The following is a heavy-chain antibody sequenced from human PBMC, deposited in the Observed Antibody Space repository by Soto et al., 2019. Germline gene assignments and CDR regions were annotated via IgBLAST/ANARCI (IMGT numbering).Heavy chain of an antibody. Sequence: PSATLSLTCAVSSFSLSSGNSWGLIRKHPGKGLEWIGSVYHGGNTYYNPSLESRVSISIDLSKNQFSLKLTSVTAADTAAYYCARARWYDAFNVWGQGTVVTVSS. CDR3: ARARWYDAFNV. D-gene: IGHD2-15*01. V-gene: IGHV4-38-2*01. CDR2: VYHGGNT. J-gene: IGHJ3*01. CDR1: SFSLSSGNS.